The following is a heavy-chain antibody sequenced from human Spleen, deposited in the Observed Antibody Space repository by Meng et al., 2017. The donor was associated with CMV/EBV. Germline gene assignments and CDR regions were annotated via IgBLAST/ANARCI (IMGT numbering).Heavy chain of an antibody. J-gene: IGHJ6*02. V-gene: IGHV1-46*01. CDR2: INPSGGST. CDR3: ARDRTTVTTLRMDV. Sequence: ASVKVSCKASGYTFTSYSIYWVRQAPGQGLEWMGIINPSGGSTSYAQKFQGRVTMTRDTSTSTVYMELSSLRSEDTAVYYCARDRTTVTTLRMDVWGQGTTVTVSS. D-gene: IGHD4-11*01. CDR1: GYTFTSYS.